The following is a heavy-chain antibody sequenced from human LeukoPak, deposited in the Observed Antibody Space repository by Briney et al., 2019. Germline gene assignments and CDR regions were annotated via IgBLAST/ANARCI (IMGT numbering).Heavy chain of an antibody. CDR3: ARGSGGYIDY. V-gene: IGHV4-59*01. CDR2: IYYSGST. Sequence: SETLSLTCTVSGGSISSYYWSWIRQPPGKGLEWIGNIYYSGSTNYNPSLKSRVTISVDTSKNQFSLKLSSVTAADTAVYYCARGSGGYIDYWGQGTLVTVSS. CDR1: GGSISSYY. D-gene: IGHD6-19*01. J-gene: IGHJ4*02.